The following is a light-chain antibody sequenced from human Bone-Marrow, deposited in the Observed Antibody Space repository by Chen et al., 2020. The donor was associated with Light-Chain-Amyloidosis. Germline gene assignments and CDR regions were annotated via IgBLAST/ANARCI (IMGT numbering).Light chain of an antibody. Sequence: IQMTQSPSSLSASVGDRVSLTCRASRPISFFLARYQQKPGRLPRLLIYAARTLQSGVPSRFSGSTSGTDFTLTISSLQPEDVATYYCQNYYSAPFTFGPGTKVDIK. CDR2: AAR. CDR1: RPISFF. CDR3: QNYYSAPFT. J-gene: IGKJ3*01. V-gene: IGKV1-27*01.